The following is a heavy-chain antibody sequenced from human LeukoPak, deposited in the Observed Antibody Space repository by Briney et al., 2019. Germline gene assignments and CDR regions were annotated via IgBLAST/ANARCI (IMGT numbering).Heavy chain of an antibody. V-gene: IGHV3-74*01. CDR3: ARGGDSSNWYPGYFDY. J-gene: IGHJ4*02. CDR1: GFTFSNYW. CDR2: IKSDGSST. D-gene: IGHD6-13*01. Sequence: GGSLRLSCAASGFTFSNYWMHWVRQAPGKGPVWVSRIKSDGSSTRFADSVQGRFTISRGNGKNTLYLRMNSLRAEDTAVYYCARGGDSSNWYPGYFDYWGQGALVTVSS.